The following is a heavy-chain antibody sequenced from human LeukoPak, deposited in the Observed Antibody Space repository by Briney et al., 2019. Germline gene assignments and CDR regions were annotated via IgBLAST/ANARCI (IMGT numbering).Heavy chain of an antibody. J-gene: IGHJ4*02. D-gene: IGHD1-26*01. CDR2: IYYSGST. Sequence: PSETLSLTRTVTGGLISSGCYFWRWIRQPPGKGLEWIGHIYYSGSTNYVPSLQSRVTISIHTSKNQFSLKLSSVTAADTAVYYCARDVPGRYYDYWGQGTLVTVSS. CDR1: GGLISSGCYF. CDR3: ARDVPGRYYDY. V-gene: IGHV4-61*01.